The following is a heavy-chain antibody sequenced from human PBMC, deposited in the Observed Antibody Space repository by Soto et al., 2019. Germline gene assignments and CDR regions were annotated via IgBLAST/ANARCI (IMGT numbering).Heavy chain of an antibody. D-gene: IGHD3-22*01. CDR3: ARGLRNYYDRSGLQY. CDR2: ISYSGSTI. V-gene: IGHV3-48*03. J-gene: IGHJ4*02. Sequence: GSLRLSCAASGFTFSNYEMNWVRQAPGKGLERVSYISYSGSTIYYADSVKGRFTISRDNSKNSLYLQMNSLRAEDTAVYYCARGLRNYYDRSGLQYWGQGTLVTVSS. CDR1: GFTFSNYE.